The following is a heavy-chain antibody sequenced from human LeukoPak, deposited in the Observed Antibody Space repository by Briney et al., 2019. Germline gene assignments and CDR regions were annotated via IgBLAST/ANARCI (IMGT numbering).Heavy chain of an antibody. J-gene: IGHJ4*02. CDR3: ARVMMMTEAFDY. D-gene: IGHD2-21*02. CDR2: IYHSGST. CDR1: GGSISSSSYY. V-gene: IGHV4-39*07. Sequence: SETLSLTCTVSGGSISSSSYYWGWIRQPPGKGLEWIGSIYHSGSTYYNPSLKSRVTISVDTSKNQFSLKLSSVTAADTAVYFCARVMMMTEAFDYWGQGTLVTVSS.